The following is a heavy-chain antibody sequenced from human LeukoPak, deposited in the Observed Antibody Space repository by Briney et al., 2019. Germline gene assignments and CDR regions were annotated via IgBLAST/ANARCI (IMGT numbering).Heavy chain of an antibody. D-gene: IGHD4-17*01. Sequence: SQTLSLTCTVSGGSISSGGYYWSWIRQPPGKGLEWIGYIYTSGSTNYNPSLKSRVTISVDTSKNQFSLKLSSVTAADTAVYYCARRIEVTTVTHEEDWFDPWGQGTLVTVSS. V-gene: IGHV4-61*09. J-gene: IGHJ5*02. CDR2: IYTSGST. CDR1: GGSISSGGYY. CDR3: ARRIEVTTVTHEEDWFDP.